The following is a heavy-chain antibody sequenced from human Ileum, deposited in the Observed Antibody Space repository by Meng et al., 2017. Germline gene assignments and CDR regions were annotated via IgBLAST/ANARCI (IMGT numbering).Heavy chain of an antibody. V-gene: IGHV3-30-3*01. J-gene: IGHJ4*02. CDR3: AAIISMKVD. CDR1: GFTFSTYD. CDR2: IAYDGSNK. Sequence: QVQLVESGGGVVQPGRSLRLSCAASGFTFSTYDLHWVCQAPGKGLEWVALIAYDGSNKYYADSVKGRFIISRDNSKSTLYLQMNSLRVEDTAVYYCAAIISMKVDWGQGTLVTVSS. D-gene: IGHD3-22*01.